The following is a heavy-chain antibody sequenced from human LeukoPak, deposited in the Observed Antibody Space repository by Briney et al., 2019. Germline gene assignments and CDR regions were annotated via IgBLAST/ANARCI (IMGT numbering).Heavy chain of an antibody. J-gene: IGHJ4*02. CDR3: ARDRGY. CDR1: GDSISSGSHY. CDR2: IFYSGST. V-gene: IGHV4-31*03. Sequence: SGTLSLTCTVSGDSISSGSHYWSWIRQHPGKGLEWIGYIFYSGSTYYNPSLKSRVTISVDTSKNQFSLRLDSVTAADTAVYYCARDRGYWGQGILVTVSS.